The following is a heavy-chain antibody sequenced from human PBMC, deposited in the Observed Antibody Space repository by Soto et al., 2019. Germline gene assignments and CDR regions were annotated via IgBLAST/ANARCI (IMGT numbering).Heavy chain of an antibody. V-gene: IGHV1-69*04. CDR3: ARERGYCSSTSCYGSPWFDP. J-gene: IGHJ5*02. D-gene: IGHD2-2*01. CDR1: GGTFSSYT. Sequence: ASVKVSWKASGGTFSSYTISWVRQAPGQGLEWMGRIIPILGIANYAQKFQGRVTITADKSTSTAYMELSSLRSEDTAVYYCARERGYCSSTSCYGSPWFDPWGQGTLVTVSS. CDR2: IIPILGIA.